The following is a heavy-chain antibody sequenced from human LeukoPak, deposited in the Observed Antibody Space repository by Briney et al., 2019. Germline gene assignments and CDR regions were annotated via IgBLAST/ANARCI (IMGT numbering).Heavy chain of an antibody. J-gene: IGHJ4*02. V-gene: IGHV3-48*02. CDR1: GFTFTTYG. CDR3: ARDFRYHDSSGYYSFDY. Sequence: GGSLRLSCAASGFTFTTYGMNWVRQAPGKGLEWVSYLSGRSNSICYAESVKGRFTISRDNAKNSLYLQMNSLRDEDTAVYYCARDFRYHDSSGYYSFDYWGQGTLVTVSS. CDR2: LSGRSNSI. D-gene: IGHD3-22*01.